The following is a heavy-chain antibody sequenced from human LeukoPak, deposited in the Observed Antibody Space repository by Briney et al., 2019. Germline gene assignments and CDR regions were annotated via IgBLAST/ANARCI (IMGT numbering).Heavy chain of an antibody. Sequence: GGSLRLSCAASGLTFNSHWMSWVRQAPWKGLQWVASIKPDGSERKYVDSVKGRFTISRDNADNSLYLQMTSLRAEDTALYYCARKVWENDYWGQGTLVTVSS. D-gene: IGHD3-16*01. CDR2: IKPDGSER. J-gene: IGHJ4*02. CDR3: ARKVWENDY. CDR1: GLTFNSHW. V-gene: IGHV3-7*01.